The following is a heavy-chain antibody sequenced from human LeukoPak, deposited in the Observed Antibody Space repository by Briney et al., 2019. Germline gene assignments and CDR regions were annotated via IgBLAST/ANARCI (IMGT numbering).Heavy chain of an antibody. V-gene: IGHV1-69*13. CDR2: IIPIFGTA. Sequence: ASVKVSCKASGGTFINYAISWVRQAPGQGLEWMGAIIPIFGTANYAQKFQGRVTITADESTGTAYMELSSLRSEDTAVYYCARERRGGSYFTEKRLDHWGQGTLVAVSS. CDR3: ARERRGGSYFTEKRLDH. CDR1: GGTFINYA. D-gene: IGHD1-26*01. J-gene: IGHJ4*02.